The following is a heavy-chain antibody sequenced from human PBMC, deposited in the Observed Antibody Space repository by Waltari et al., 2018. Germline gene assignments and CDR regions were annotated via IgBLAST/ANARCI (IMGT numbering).Heavy chain of an antibody. D-gene: IGHD3-3*01. V-gene: IGHV4-39*01. CDR2: IYYSGTT. Sequence: QMELQESGPRLVKPSETLSLTCIVSGDSISGSRYYWPGLRQPPGKNLQWIGGIYYSGTTYYNPSLKGRFAISVDTSRNQFSLNVNSVTAADTGIYYCARQLRFVDWIPRYFDSWGRGTLATVSS. CDR1: GDSISGSRYY. CDR3: ARQLRFVDWIPRYFDS. J-gene: IGHJ4*02.